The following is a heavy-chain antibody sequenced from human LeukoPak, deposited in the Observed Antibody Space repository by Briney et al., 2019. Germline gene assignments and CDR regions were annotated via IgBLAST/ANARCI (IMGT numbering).Heavy chain of an antibody. V-gene: IGHV3-21*01. J-gene: IGHJ4*02. Sequence: GGSLRLSCVVSGFTFSSYSMNWVRQAPGKGLEWVSSISSSGTYIYYVDSVKGRFTISRDNAENSLYLQMNSLRAEDTAMYYCAREILAPGKTHEYWGQGTLVTVSS. CDR1: GFTFSSYS. CDR3: AREILAPGKTHEY. CDR2: ISSSGTYI.